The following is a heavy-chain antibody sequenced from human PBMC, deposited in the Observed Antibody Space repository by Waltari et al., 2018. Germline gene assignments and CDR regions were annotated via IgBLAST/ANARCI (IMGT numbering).Heavy chain of an antibody. Sequence: EVQLVESGGGWVQPGGSLRLSCAASGFSLRDYGMNWVRQAPGKGLEWLSFISSSGPTIHYADSVKGRFTVSRDNTKNSLSLQMNSLRAEDTAVYYCARVWGVTTSDFWGQGTLVTVSS. CDR3: ARVWGVTTSDF. D-gene: IGHD4-17*01. CDR2: ISSSGPTI. V-gene: IGHV3-48*03. CDR1: GFSLRDYG. J-gene: IGHJ4*02.